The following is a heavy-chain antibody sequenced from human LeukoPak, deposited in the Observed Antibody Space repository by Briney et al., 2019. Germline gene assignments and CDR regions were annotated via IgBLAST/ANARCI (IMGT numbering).Heavy chain of an antibody. D-gene: IGHD1-26*01. V-gene: IGHV3-23*01. CDR3: AKDDPTGRYL. J-gene: IGHJ4*02. CDR2: ISGSGGST. Sequence: GGSLRLSCAASGFTFSSYAMSWVRQAPGQGLEWVSAISGSGGSTYYADSVKGRFTISRDNSKNTVYLQMNSLRVEDAAVYYCAKDDPTGRYLWGQGTLVTVSS. CDR1: GFTFSSYA.